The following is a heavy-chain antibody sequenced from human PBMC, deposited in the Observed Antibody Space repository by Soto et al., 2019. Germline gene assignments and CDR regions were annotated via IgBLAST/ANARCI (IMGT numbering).Heavy chain of an antibody. Sequence: PGGSLRLSCAASGFTFSSYAMHWVRQAPGKGLEWVAVISYDGSNKYYADSVKGRFTISRDNSKNTLYLQMNSLRAEDTAVYYCARDLKDPYIVVVVAATKYYGMDVWGRGTTVTVCS. D-gene: IGHD2-15*01. CDR2: ISYDGSNK. CDR3: ARDLKDPYIVVVVAATKYYGMDV. J-gene: IGHJ6*02. V-gene: IGHV3-30-3*01. CDR1: GFTFSSYA.